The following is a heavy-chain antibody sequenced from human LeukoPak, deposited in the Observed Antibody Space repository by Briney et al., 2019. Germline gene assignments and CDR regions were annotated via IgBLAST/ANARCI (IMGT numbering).Heavy chain of an antibody. CDR1: GFTFSSYW. Sequence: GGSLRLSCAASGFTFSSYWMSWVRQAPGKGLEWVANIKQDGSEKYYVDSVKGRFTISRDNAKNSLYLQMNSPRAEDTAVYYCAREGEINYYDSSGYYPYWGQGTLVTVSS. D-gene: IGHD3-22*01. CDR3: AREGEINYYDSSGYYPY. V-gene: IGHV3-7*03. CDR2: IKQDGSEK. J-gene: IGHJ4*02.